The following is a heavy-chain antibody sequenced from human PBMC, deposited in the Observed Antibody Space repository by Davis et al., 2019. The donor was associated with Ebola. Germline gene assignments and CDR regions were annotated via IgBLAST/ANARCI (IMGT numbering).Heavy chain of an antibody. CDR3: ARGRRLLWFGELDFDY. Sequence: MPSETLSPTCAVHGASFSSYYWGWTRQPPGKGLEWIGSIYYSGSTYYNPSLKSRVTLSVDTSKNQFSLKLSSVTAADTAVYYCARGRRLLWFGELDFDYWGQGTLVTVSS. CDR2: IYYSGST. D-gene: IGHD3-10*01. V-gene: IGHV4-34*01. J-gene: IGHJ4*02. CDR1: GASFSSYY.